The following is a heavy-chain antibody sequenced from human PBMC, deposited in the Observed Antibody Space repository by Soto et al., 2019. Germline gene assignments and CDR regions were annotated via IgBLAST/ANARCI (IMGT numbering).Heavy chain of an antibody. CDR1: GYSFSTYF. CDR2: ISLSGGNA. D-gene: IGHD6-6*01. Sequence: QVQLVQSGAEVKRPGASVKVSCKASGYSFSTYFIHWVRQAPGHGLEWMGIISLSGGNANYAQKRQGRVAMSRDTSTNTVFMELSSLRSEDTAVYYCAREPYSSSSFRFDYWGQGTRVAVSS. CDR3: AREPYSSSSFRFDY. V-gene: IGHV1-46*01. J-gene: IGHJ4*02.